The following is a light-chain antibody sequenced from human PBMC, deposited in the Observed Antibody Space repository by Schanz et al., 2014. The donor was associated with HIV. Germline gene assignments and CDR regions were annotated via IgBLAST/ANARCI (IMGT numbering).Light chain of an antibody. J-gene: IGKJ1*01. CDR3: LQHFSYPRT. Sequence: DIQLTQSPSSLSASLGDRVTITCRASQDIRSELTWYQQKPGTAPKRLVYGASTLQSGVPSRFRGGGSGTEFTLTINGLQPEDFATYFCLQHFSYPRTFGQGTKVEVK. CDR1: QDIRSE. CDR2: GAS. V-gene: IGKV1-17*01.